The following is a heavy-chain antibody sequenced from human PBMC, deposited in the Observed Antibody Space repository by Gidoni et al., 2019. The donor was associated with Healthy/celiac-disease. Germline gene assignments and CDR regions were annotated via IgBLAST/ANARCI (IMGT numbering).Heavy chain of an antibody. D-gene: IGHD2-15*01. CDR3: ARLPDGGNPEVDNRAEYFQH. CDR2: IYPGDSDT. CDR1: GYSFTSYW. Sequence: EVQLVQSGAEVKKPGESLKISCKGSGYSFTSYWIGWVRQMPGNGLEWMGIIYPGDSDTRYSPSFQGQVTISADKSISTAYLQWSSLKASDTAMYYCARLPDGGNPEVDNRAEYFQHWGQGTLVTVSS. V-gene: IGHV5-51*01. J-gene: IGHJ1*01.